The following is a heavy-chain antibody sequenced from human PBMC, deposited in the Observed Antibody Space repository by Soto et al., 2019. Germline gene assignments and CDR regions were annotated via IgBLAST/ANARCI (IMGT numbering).Heavy chain of an antibody. CDR2: IYSGGNT. Sequence: EVQLVESGGALIQPGGSLRLSCAASGFTVSNNYMRWVRQAPGKGLEWVSLIYSGGNTHYADSVKGRFTISRDNSKNTLFLQMNSLRVEDTAVYYCERDPPGIAASGAGGWGQGTLVTVSS. CDR1: GFTVSNNY. CDR3: ERDPPGIAASGAGG. D-gene: IGHD6-13*01. J-gene: IGHJ4*02. V-gene: IGHV3-53*01.